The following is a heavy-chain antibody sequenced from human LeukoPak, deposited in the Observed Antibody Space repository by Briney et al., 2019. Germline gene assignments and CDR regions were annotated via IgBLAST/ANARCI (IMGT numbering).Heavy chain of an antibody. CDR3: ARHASDSSGFYNYYGMDV. CDR2: MYYSGST. D-gene: IGHD3-22*01. J-gene: IGHJ6*02. Sequence: SETLSLTCTVSAGSISSSSYYWAWIRQPPGKGLEWIGRMYYSGSTNYNPSLKSRVTISEDTSENQFFLKVSSVTAADTPVYYCARHASDSSGFYNYYGMDVWGQGTTVTVSS. V-gene: IGHV4-39*01. CDR1: AGSISSSSYY.